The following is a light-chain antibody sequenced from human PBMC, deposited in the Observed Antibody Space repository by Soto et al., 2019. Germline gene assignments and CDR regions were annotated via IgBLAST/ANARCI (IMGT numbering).Light chain of an antibody. CDR1: QSISTW. CDR3: QQYENLPT. CDR2: DAS. J-gene: IGKJ5*01. V-gene: IGKV1-33*01. Sequence: DIQMTKSPSTLSASVGDRVTITGRASQSISTWLAWYQQKPGRAPKLLIYDASNLEAGVPSRFRGSGSGTDFTFTISRLQPEDIATYYCQQYENLPTFGQGTRLEI.